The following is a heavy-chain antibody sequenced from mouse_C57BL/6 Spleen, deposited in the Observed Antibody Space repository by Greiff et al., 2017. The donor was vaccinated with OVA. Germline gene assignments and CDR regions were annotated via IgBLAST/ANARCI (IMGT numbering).Heavy chain of an antibody. D-gene: IGHD2-3*01. Sequence: VQLQQSGAELVKPGASVKLSCTASGFNIKDYYMHWVKQRTEQGLEWIGRIDPEDGETKYATKFQGKATITADTSSNTAYLQLSSLTSEDTAVYYCARGDGYYFDYWGQGTTLTVSS. CDR3: ARGDGYYFDY. CDR1: GFNIKDYY. CDR2: IDPEDGET. J-gene: IGHJ2*01. V-gene: IGHV14-2*01.